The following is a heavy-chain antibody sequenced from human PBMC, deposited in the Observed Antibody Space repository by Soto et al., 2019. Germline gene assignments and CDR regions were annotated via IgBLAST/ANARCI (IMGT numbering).Heavy chain of an antibody. CDR2: ITYDGSFQ. CDR1: GFNFDNYG. V-gene: IGHV3-30*18. J-gene: IGHJ4*02. Sequence: QVQLVESGGGVGQPGGSLRLSCQASGFNFDNYGMHWVRQAPGKGLEWVAVITYDGSFQYYADSVKGRFTISRDNSKSTLSLHLNTLKPEDTAVYHCAKDRVGGTFYTPLAFWGQGTLVTVAS. D-gene: IGHD1-7*01. CDR3: AKDRVGGTFYTPLAF.